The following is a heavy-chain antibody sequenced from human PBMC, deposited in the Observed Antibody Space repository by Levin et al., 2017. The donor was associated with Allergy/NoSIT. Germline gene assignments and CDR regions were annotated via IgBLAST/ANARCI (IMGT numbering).Heavy chain of an antibody. CDR1: GYTFTGYY. D-gene: IGHD3-9*01. J-gene: IGHJ3*02. Sequence: ASVKVSCKASGYTFTGYYILWVRQAPGQGLEWMGWINPNSGGTNYAQKFQGRVTMTRDTSISTAYMELNRLRSDDTAVYYCATNFDILTGYYVNDGFDIWGQGTMVTVSP. CDR3: ATNFDILTGYYVNDGFDI. V-gene: IGHV1-2*02. CDR2: INPNSGGT.